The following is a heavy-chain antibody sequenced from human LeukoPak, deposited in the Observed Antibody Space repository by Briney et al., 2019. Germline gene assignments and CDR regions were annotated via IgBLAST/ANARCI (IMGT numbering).Heavy chain of an antibody. CDR1: GGSISSGGYY. D-gene: IGHD6-13*01. CDR3: ARGVYIAAGQYGY. Sequence: SETLSLTCTVSGGSISSGGYYWSWIRQHPGKGLEWIGYIYYSGYYSGSTYYNPSLKSRVIISVDTSKNQFSLKLSSVTAADTAVYYCARGVYIAAGQYGYWGQGTLVTVSS. V-gene: IGHV4-31*03. CDR2: IYYSGYYSGST. J-gene: IGHJ4*02.